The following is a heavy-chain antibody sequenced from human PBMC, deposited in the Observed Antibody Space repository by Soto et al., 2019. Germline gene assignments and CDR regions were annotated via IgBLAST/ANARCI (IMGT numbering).Heavy chain of an antibody. Sequence: PWGSLRLACAASGFTFISYEINFFRHSPGKGLEWVSYISSSGSTIYYADSVKGRFTISRDNAKNSLYLQMNSLRAEDTAVYYCARVNYDFWSGYPDYWGQGTLVTVSS. CDR2: ISSSGSTI. J-gene: IGHJ4*02. V-gene: IGHV3-48*03. D-gene: IGHD3-3*01. CDR3: ARVNYDFWSGYPDY. CDR1: GFTFISYE.